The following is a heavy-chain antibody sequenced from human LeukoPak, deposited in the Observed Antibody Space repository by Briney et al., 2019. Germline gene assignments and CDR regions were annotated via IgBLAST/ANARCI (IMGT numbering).Heavy chain of an antibody. CDR2: VSPDSGDT. J-gene: IGHJ4*02. CDR1: GYTFTNND. CDR3: TRGRAAGD. Sequence: GASVKVSCKASGYTFTNNDINWVRHATGQGIEWMGWVSPDSGDTGYAPNFRGRVTMTTDTSINTAYMELTSLTSEDTAIYYCTRGRAAGDWGQGTLVTVSS. D-gene: IGHD6-19*01. V-gene: IGHV1-8*01.